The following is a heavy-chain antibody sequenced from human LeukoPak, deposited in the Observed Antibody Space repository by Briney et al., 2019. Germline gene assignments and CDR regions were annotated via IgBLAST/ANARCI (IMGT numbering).Heavy chain of an antibody. CDR1: GFTFSNYW. Sequence: GGSLRLSCAASGFTFSNYWMSWVRQAPGKGLEWVANIKQDGSEKYYVDSVKGRFTISRDNAKNSLYLQMSSLRAEDTAVYYCARDPSGSYWSYFDYWGQGTLVTVSS. CDR2: IKQDGSEK. J-gene: IGHJ4*02. D-gene: IGHD1-26*01. CDR3: ARDPSGSYWSYFDY. V-gene: IGHV3-7*01.